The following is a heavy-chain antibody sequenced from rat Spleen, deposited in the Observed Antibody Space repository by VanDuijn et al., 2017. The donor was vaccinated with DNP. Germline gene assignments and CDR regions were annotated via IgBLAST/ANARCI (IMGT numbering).Heavy chain of an antibody. D-gene: IGHD1-1*01. CDR1: GFTFSSFP. V-gene: IGHV5-46*01. J-gene: IGHJ1*01. CDR2: ISPSGGST. Sequence: EVQLVESGGGLVQPGRSMKLSCAASGFTFSSFPMAWVRQAPTKGLEWVASISPSGGSTYCPDSGKGRFTISRDNAKSTLYLQMDSLRSEDTATYFCRTCVTETHGYVDFWRPGTTVTVSS. CDR3: RTCVTETHGYVDF.